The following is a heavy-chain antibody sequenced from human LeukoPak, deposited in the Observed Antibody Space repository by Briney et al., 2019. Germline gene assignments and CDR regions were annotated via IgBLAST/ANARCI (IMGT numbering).Heavy chain of an antibody. Sequence: SETLSLTCTVSGGSISSGSYYWSWIRQPPGKGLEWIGSIYYSGSTYYNPSLKSRVTISVDTSKNQFSLKLSSVTAADTAVYYCARDDTVTHGGVAYWGQGALVTVSS. CDR2: IYYSGST. V-gene: IGHV4-39*07. D-gene: IGHD4-17*01. J-gene: IGHJ4*02. CDR3: ARDDTVTHGGVAY. CDR1: GGSISSGSYY.